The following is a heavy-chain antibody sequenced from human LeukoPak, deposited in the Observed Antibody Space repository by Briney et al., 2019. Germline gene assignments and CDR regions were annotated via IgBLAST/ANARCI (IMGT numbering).Heavy chain of an antibody. J-gene: IGHJ6*02. CDR1: GYSFTSYW. Sequence: GESLKSSCKGSGYSFTSYWIGWVRQMPGKGLEWMGIIYPGDSDTRYSPSFQGQVTISADKSISTAYLQWSSLKASDTAMYYCASTSSTNQYYYYGMDVWGQGTTVTVSS. D-gene: IGHD2-2*01. CDR3: ASTSSTNQYYYYGMDV. V-gene: IGHV5-51*01. CDR2: IYPGDSDT.